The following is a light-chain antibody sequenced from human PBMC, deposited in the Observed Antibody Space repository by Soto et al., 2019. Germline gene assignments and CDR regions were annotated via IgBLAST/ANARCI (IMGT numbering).Light chain of an antibody. CDR3: QHYNSYSEA. CDR1: QTISSW. J-gene: IGKJ1*01. CDR2: KAS. Sequence: DIQMTQSPSTLSGSVGDRVTITCRASQTISSWLAWYQQKPGKAPKILIYKASTLKSWVPSRFSGSGSGTEFTLTISSLQPDDFSTYYCQHYNSYSEAFGQGTKVELK. V-gene: IGKV1-5*03.